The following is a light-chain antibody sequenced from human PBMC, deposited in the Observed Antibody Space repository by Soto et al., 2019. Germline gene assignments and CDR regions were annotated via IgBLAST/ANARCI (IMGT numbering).Light chain of an antibody. Sequence: DIQMTQTPSSVSASVGGRVTITCRASQGINNWLAWYQQKPGKAPELLIYAVSYLQSGVPSRFSGSGSGTEFTLTISSLQPEDFATYYCQQANSFPLTFGGGSMVDIK. J-gene: IGKJ4*01. V-gene: IGKV1-12*01. CDR2: AVS. CDR3: QQANSFPLT. CDR1: QGINNW.